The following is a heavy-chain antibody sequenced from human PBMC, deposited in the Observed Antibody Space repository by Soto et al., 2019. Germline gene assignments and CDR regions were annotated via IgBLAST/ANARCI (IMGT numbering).Heavy chain of an antibody. D-gene: IGHD4-17*01. V-gene: IGHV4-30-2*01. CDR3: ARGTSDGDYTISFDY. J-gene: IGHJ4*02. CDR2: IYHSGST. CDR1: GGSISSGGYS. Sequence: PSETLSLTCAVSGGSISSGGYSWSWIRQPPGKGLEWIGYIYHSGSTYYNPSLKSRVTISVDRSKNQLSLKLSSVTAADTAVYYCARGTSDGDYTISFDYWGQGTLVTVSS.